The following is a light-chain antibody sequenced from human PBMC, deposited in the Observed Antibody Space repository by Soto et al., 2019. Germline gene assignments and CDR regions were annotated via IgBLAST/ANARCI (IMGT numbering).Light chain of an antibody. CDR2: EAS. CDR1: SSDVGGYNY. J-gene: IGLJ2*01. V-gene: IGLV2-14*01. CDR3: SSYTSSSTQVV. Sequence: QSALTQPASLSGSPGQSITISCTGTSSDVGGYNYVSWYQQHPGKAPKLMIYEASNRHSGVSTRFSGSKSGNTASLTISGFPAEDEAEYYCSSYTSSSTQVVFGGGTKLTVL.